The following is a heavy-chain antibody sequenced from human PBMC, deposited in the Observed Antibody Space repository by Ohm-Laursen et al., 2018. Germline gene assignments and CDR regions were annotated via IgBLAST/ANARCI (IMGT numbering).Heavy chain of an antibody. V-gene: IGHV3-23*01. CDR3: AKDQMRVVPVAMDY. CDR2: ISGSGGST. Sequence: SLRLSCAASGFTFSSYAMSWVRQAPGKGLEWVSAISGSGGSTYYADSVKGRFTISRDNSKNTLYLQMNSLRDEDTAVYYCAKDQMRVVPVAMDYWGQGTLVTVSS. D-gene: IGHD2-2*01. J-gene: IGHJ4*02. CDR1: GFTFSSYA.